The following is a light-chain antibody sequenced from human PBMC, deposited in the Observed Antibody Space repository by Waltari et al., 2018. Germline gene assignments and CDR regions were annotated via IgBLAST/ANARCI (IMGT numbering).Light chain of an antibody. J-gene: IGKJ4*01. CDR3: QQHLNWPRT. CDR2: DAS. V-gene: IGKV3-11*01. Sequence: SCLASRNARTYLTWYLQRPAPAPTLLIYDASYKATGIPARFSGSGSETDFSLTISNMQPEDFAVYYCQQHLNWPRTFGGGTRVQ. CDR1: RNARTY.